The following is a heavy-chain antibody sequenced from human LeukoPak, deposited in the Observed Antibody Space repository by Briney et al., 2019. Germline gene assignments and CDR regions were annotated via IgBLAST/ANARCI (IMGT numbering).Heavy chain of an antibody. CDR2: IIPLLAIA. J-gene: IGHJ4*02. V-gene: IGHV1-69*04. CDR1: GGTFSSYA. CDR3: ARVPPDIVATPPDY. Sequence: ASVKVSCKASGGTFSSYAISWVRQAPGQGLEWMGRIIPLLAIANYAQKFQGRVTITADKSTSTAYMELSSLRSEDTAVYYCARVPPDIVATPPDYWGQGTLVTVSS. D-gene: IGHD5-12*01.